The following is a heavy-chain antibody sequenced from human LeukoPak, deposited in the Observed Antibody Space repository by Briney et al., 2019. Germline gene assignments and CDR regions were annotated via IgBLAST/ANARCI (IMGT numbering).Heavy chain of an antibody. CDR1: GFTFSSYW. CDR2: IKQDGSEK. J-gene: IGHJ4*02. Sequence: PGGSLRLSCAASGFTFSSYWMSWVRQAPGKGLEWVANIKQDGSEKYYVDSVKGRFTISRDNSKNTLYLQMNSLKAEDTAIYYCASRRPYYFDLWGQGTLVSVSS. CDR3: ASRRPYYFDL. D-gene: IGHD6-6*01. V-gene: IGHV3-7*03.